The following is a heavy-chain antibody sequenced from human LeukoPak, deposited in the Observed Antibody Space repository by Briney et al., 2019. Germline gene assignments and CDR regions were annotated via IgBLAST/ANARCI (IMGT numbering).Heavy chain of an antibody. V-gene: IGHV1-69*13. Sequence: SVKVSCKASGGTFSSYAISWVRQAPGQGLEWMGGIIPIFGTANYAQKFQGRVTITADESTSTAYMELSSLRSEDTAVYYCAREGYCSSTSCYTGYYYYYGMDVWGQGTTVTVSS. D-gene: IGHD2-2*02. CDR3: AREGYCSSTSCYTGYYYYYGMDV. CDR1: GGTFSSYA. CDR2: IIPIFGTA. J-gene: IGHJ6*02.